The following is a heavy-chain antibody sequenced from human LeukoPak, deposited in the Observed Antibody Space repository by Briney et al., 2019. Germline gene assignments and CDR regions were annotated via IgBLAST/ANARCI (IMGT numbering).Heavy chain of an antibody. Sequence: GGSLRLSCGASGFTFSSYWMHWVRQAPGKGLVWVSRINSDGSSTSYADSVKGRFTISRDNAKDTLYLQMNSLRAEDTAVYYCAKDRAQQLVLDFWGQGTLVTVSS. J-gene: IGHJ4*02. CDR2: INSDGSST. CDR1: GFTFSSYW. D-gene: IGHD6-13*01. CDR3: AKDRAQQLVLDF. V-gene: IGHV3-74*01.